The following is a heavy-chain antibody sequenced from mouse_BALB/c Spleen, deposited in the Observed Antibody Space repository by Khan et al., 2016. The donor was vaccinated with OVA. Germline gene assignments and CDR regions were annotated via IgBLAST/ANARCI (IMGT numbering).Heavy chain of an antibody. CDR3: TRCSFRDYVYGFAY. V-gene: IGHV1-15*01. CDR2: LHPGSGGT. CDR1: GYTFTDYE. J-gene: IGHJ3*01. D-gene: IGHD1-2*01. Sequence: VELVESGAELVRPGASVKLSCKALGYTFTDYEIHWVKQTPVHGLEWIGALHPGSGGTAYNQKFKGKATLTADKSSSTAYMELSSLTSEDSAVYYCTRCSFRDYVYGFAYWGQGTLVTVSA.